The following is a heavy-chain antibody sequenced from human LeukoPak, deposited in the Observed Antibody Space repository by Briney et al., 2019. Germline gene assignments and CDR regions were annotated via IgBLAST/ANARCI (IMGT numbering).Heavy chain of an antibody. CDR3: ARDRPGPFDY. V-gene: IGHV4-31*03. CDR1: GGSITSGDYY. Sequence: PSETLSLTCTVSGGSITSGDYYWGWIRQHPGKGLEWIGSLSYSGSTFYNPSLRSRVTISIDTSKNQFSLKLSSVTAADTAVYYCARDRPGPFDYWGQGTLVTVSS. CDR2: LSYSGST. J-gene: IGHJ4*02.